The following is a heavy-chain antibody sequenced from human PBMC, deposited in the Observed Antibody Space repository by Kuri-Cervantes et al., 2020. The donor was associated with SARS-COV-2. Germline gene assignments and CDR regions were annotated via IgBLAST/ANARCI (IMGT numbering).Heavy chain of an antibody. CDR1: GFTVSSSY. V-gene: IGHV3-23*01. CDR2: ISGSGGST. Sequence: GESLKISCAASGFTVSSSYMTWARQAPGKGLEWVSVISGSGGSTYYADSVKGRFTISRDNSKNTLYLQMNSLRAEDTAVYYCAKYSEGANFDYWGQGTLVTVSS. CDR3: AKYSEGANFDY. D-gene: IGHD2-21*01. J-gene: IGHJ4*02.